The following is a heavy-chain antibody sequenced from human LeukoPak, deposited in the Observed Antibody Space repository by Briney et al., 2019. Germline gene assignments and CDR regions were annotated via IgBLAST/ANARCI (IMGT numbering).Heavy chain of an antibody. D-gene: IGHD3-3*01. Sequence: PGGSLRLSCAASGFTFSSYAMSWVRQAPGKGLEWVSAISGSGGSTYYADSVKGRFTISRDNSKNTLYLQMNSLRAEDTAVYYCAKSRPPGDITIFGVVTYYFDYWGQGTLVTVSS. J-gene: IGHJ4*02. CDR1: GFTFSSYA. CDR3: AKSRPPGDITIFGVVTYYFDY. V-gene: IGHV3-23*01. CDR2: ISGSGGST.